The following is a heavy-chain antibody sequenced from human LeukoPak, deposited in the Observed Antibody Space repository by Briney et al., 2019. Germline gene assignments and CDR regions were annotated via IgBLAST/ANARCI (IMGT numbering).Heavy chain of an antibody. V-gene: IGHV4-59*12. CDR3: GRTIEGGETYDYFYYYYMDV. D-gene: IGHD3-16*01. J-gene: IGHJ6*03. CDR2: INYSGST. CDR1: GGSISNYY. Sequence: SETLSLTCTVYGGSISNYYWIWIRQPPGKGLKCIGIINYSGSTNYNPSLKSPVTISVNTSTNQFSLKLNSVTAAHTAVYYGGRTIEGGETYDYFYYYYMDVWGKGTRVTIPS.